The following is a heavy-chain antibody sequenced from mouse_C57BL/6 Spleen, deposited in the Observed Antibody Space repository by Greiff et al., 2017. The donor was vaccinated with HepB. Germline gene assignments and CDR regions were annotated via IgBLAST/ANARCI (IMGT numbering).Heavy chain of an antibody. J-gene: IGHJ2*01. Sequence: QVQLQQSGPELVKPGASVKISCKASGYAFSSSWMNWVKQRPGKGLEWIGRIYPGDGDTKYNGKFKGKATLTADKSSSTAYMQLSSLTSEDSAVYFCARSSSGYVGDYWGQGTTLTVSS. CDR2: IYPGDGDT. D-gene: IGHD3-2*02. CDR1: GYAFSSSW. V-gene: IGHV1-82*01. CDR3: ARSSSGYVGDY.